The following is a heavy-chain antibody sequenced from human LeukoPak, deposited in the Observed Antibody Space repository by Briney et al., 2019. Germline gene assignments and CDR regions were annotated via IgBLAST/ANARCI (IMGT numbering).Heavy chain of an antibody. CDR3: AREVGNWLDP. V-gene: IGHV3-30*03. J-gene: IGHJ5*02. CDR1: GFTFSSYG. CDR2: ISYDGSNK. Sequence: GGSLRLSCAASGFTFSSYGMHWVRQAPGKGLEWVAVISYDGSNKYYADSVKGRFTISRDNSKNTLYLQMNSLRAEDTAVYYCAREVGNWLDPWGQGTLVTVSS. D-gene: IGHD1-26*01.